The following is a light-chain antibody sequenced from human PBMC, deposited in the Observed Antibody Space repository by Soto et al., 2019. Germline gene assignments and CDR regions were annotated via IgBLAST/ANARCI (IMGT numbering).Light chain of an antibody. Sequence: QSVLTQPPSASGTRGQGVTISCSGSTSNIGSNYVYCYQQLPGTAPKLLIYRNNQRPSGVPDRFSGSKSGTSDSMAISGLRSDDEADYFCATRDDSLNGFYVFANGTKATVL. CDR2: RNN. V-gene: IGLV1-47*01. CDR1: TSNIGSNY. CDR3: ATRDDSLNGFYV. J-gene: IGLJ1*01.